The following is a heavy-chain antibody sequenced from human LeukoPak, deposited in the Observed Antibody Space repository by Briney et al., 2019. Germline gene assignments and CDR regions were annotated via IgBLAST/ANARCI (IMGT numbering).Heavy chain of an antibody. Sequence: SVKVSCKASGGTFSSYAISWVRQAPGQGLEWMGGIIPIFGTANYAQKFQGRVTITADKSTSTAYMELSSLRSEDTAVYYCARERSITPDKRCNWKWSRSDAFDIWGQGTMVTVSS. CDR1: GGTFSSYA. CDR2: IIPIFGTA. CDR3: ARERSITPDKRCNWKWSRSDAFDI. J-gene: IGHJ3*02. V-gene: IGHV1-69*06. D-gene: IGHD1-20*01.